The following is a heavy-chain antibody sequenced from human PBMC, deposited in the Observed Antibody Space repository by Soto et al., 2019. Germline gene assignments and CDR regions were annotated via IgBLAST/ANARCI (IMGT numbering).Heavy chain of an antibody. V-gene: IGHV3-13*04. D-gene: IGHD5-18*01. CDR2: IGTAGDT. Sequence: EVQLVESGGGLVQPGGSLRLSCAASGFTFSSYDMHWVRQATGKGLEWVSAIGTAGDTYYPGSVKGRFTISRENAKNSLFRQMNILRAGDTAVYYCAGGYSYGTYYFDYWGQGTLVTVSS. CDR1: GFTFSSYD. J-gene: IGHJ4*02. CDR3: AGGYSYGTYYFDY.